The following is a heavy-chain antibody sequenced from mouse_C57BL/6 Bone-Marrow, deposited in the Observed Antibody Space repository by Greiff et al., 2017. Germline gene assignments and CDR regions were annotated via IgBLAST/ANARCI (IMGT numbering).Heavy chain of an antibody. J-gene: IGHJ1*03. Sequence: QVQLQQSGAELVRPGTSVKVSCKASGYAFTNYLIEWVKQRPGQGLEWIGVINPGSGGTNYNEKFKGKATLTADKSSSTAYMQLSSLTSEDSAVYFVARLRRVSWYFDVWGTGTTVTVSS. V-gene: IGHV1-54*01. D-gene: IGHD2-4*01. CDR3: ARLRRVSWYFDV. CDR1: GYAFTNYL. CDR2: INPGSGGT.